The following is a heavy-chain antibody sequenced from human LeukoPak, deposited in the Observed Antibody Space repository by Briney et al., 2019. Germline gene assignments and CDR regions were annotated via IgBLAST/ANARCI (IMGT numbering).Heavy chain of an antibody. Sequence: PSETLSLTCAVYGGSFSGYYWSWIRQPPGKGLEWIGEINHSGSTNYNPSLKSRVTISVDTSKNQFSLKLSSVTAADTAVYYCARGCIYDYVWGSYRQTFDYWGQGTLVTVSS. J-gene: IGHJ4*02. CDR1: GGSFSGYY. CDR2: INHSGST. D-gene: IGHD3-16*02. V-gene: IGHV4-34*01. CDR3: ARGCIYDYVWGSYRQTFDY.